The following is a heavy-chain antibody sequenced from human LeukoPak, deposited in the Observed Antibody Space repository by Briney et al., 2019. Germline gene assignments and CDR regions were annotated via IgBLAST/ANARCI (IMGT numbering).Heavy chain of an antibody. D-gene: IGHD3-22*01. CDR1: GFTFSSHA. CDR3: AKVPGYYYDSSGSYFDY. CDR2: VSGGGVTT. Sequence: GGSLGLSCAASGFTFSSHAMNWVRQAPGEGLEWVSAVSGGGVTTYYADSVKGRFTISRDNSKNTLYLQMSSLRDEDTAVYYCAKVPGYYYDSSGSYFDYWGQGTLVTVPS. V-gene: IGHV3-23*01. J-gene: IGHJ4*02.